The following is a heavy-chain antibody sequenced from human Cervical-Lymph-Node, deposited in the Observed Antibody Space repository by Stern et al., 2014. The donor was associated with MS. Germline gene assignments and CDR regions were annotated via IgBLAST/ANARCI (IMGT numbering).Heavy chain of an antibody. D-gene: IGHD2-15*01. CDR3: ARGIVSNRPAATLHNLFDP. CDR1: GGTFSSSYA. J-gene: IGHJ5*02. CDR2: IIPILGLP. V-gene: IGHV1-69*09. Sequence: QVQLVESGADVKKPGSSVKVSCKASGGTFSSSYAVSWVRQAPGQGLAWLGRIIPILGLPNYAQKCQSRPTITAANSTSTVYMELTSLTPEDTAVYYCARGIVSNRPAATLHNLFDPWGQGTLGTVSS.